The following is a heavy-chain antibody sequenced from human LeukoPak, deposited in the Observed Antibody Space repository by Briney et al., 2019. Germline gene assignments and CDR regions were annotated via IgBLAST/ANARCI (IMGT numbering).Heavy chain of an antibody. D-gene: IGHD2-2*03. J-gene: IGHJ3*02. CDR2: ISYNGIKK. V-gene: IGHV3-30*03. CDR3: ARDPLDISRWANAFDI. CDR1: GFTFVNYG. Sequence: PGGSLRLSCAASGFTFVNYGFHWVRQAPGKALEWVAFISYNGIKKYADSVKGRFTISRDNSKNTLYLQMNGLRPEDTAVYYCARDPLDISRWANAFDIWGQGTMVTVSP.